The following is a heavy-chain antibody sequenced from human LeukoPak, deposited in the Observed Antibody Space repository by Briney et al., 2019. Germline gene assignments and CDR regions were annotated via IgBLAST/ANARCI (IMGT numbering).Heavy chain of an antibody. J-gene: IGHJ4*02. D-gene: IGHD5-24*01. V-gene: IGHV1-69*05. CDR2: IIPIFGTA. Sequence: SVKVFCKASGGTFSSYAISWVRQAPGQGLEWMGRIIPIFGTANYAQKFQGRVTITTDESTSTAYMELSSLRSEDTAVYYCAREGRDGYNRDYWGQGTLVTVSS. CDR3: AREGRDGYNRDY. CDR1: GGTFSSYA.